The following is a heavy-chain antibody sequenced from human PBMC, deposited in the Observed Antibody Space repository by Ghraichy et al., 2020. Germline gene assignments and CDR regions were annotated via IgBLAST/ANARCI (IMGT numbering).Heavy chain of an antibody. J-gene: IGHJ5*02. CDR1: GGSISSYY. CDR3: ARVRIYGDDYAHPGWFDP. V-gene: IGHV4-59*01. CDR2: IYYSGST. D-gene: IGHD4-17*01. Sequence: SETLSLTCTVSGGSISSYYWSWIRQPPGKGLEWIGYIYYSGSTNYNPSLKSRVTISVDTSKNQFSLKLSSVTAADTALYYCARVRIYGDDYAHPGWFDPWGQGTLVTVSS.